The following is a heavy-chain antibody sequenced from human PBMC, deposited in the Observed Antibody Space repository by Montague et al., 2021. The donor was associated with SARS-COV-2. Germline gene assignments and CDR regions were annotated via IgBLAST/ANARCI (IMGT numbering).Heavy chain of an antibody. D-gene: IGHD3-3*01. CDR2: IYYSGST. J-gene: IGHJ6*03. V-gene: IGHV4-59*01. CDR1: GGSISSYY. CDR3: AGTYYDGRCGFGYCYYMDV. Sequence: SETLSLTCAVSGGSISSYYWSWIRQPPGKGLEWIGYIYYSGSTNYNPSLKSRVTISVDTSKNQFSLKLSSVTAADTAVYYCAGTYYDGRCGFGYCYYMDVWGQGTTVTVSS.